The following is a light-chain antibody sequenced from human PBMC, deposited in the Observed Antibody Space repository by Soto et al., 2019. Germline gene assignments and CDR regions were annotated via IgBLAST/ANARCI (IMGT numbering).Light chain of an antibody. Sequence: QSVLTQPASVSGSPGQSITISCTGTSNDVGSYNLVSWYQQLPGKAPKLLIYEVNKRPSGVSNRFSGSKSGNTASLTISGLQAEDGADYYCCSYAGCSLGDVFGTGTKLTVL. CDR2: EVN. J-gene: IGLJ1*01. CDR3: CSYAGCSLGDV. V-gene: IGLV2-23*02. CDR1: SNDVGSYNL.